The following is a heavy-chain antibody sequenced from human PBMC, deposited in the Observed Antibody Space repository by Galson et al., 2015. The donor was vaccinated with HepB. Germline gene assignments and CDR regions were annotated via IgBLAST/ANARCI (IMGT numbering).Heavy chain of an antibody. CDR3: TRDPSGGIAAAEPVSPHFDY. J-gene: IGHJ4*02. CDR1: GFTFGDYA. V-gene: IGHV3-49*03. D-gene: IGHD6-25*01. CDR2: IRSKAYGGTT. Sequence: SLRLSCAASGFTFGDYAMSWFRQAPGKGLEWVGFIRSKAYGGTTEYAASVKGRFTISRDDSKSIAYLQMNSLKTEDTAVYYCTRDPSGGIAAAEPVSPHFDYWGQGTLVTVSS.